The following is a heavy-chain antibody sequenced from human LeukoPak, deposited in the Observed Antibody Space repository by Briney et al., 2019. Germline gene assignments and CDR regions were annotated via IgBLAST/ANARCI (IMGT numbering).Heavy chain of an antibody. CDR3: ARVSGLGMNEYLQH. V-gene: IGHV3-74*01. CDR2: INNVGSAT. Sequence: TGGSLRLSCAASGLTFSDSWMHWVRQAPGDGLVSVSRINNVGSATSYADSVKGRFTISRDNAKNTLYLQMNSLRAEDTAVYFCARVSGLGMNEYLQHWGQGTLVTVSS. CDR1: GLTFSDSW. D-gene: IGHD3-16*01. J-gene: IGHJ1*01.